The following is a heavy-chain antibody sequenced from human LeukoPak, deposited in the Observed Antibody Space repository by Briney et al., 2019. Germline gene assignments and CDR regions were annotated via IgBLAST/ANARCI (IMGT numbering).Heavy chain of an antibody. CDR3: ARGRPFVVVPAALYFYYYYGMDV. CDR2: INPSGGST. D-gene: IGHD2-2*01. Sequence: ASVKVSCKASGYTFTSYYMHWVRQAPGQGLEWMGIINPSGGSTSYAQKFQGRVTMTRDTSTSTAYMELSSLRSEDTAVYYCARGRPFVVVPAALYFYYYYGMDVWGQGTTVTVSS. V-gene: IGHV1-46*01. J-gene: IGHJ6*02. CDR1: GYTFTSYY.